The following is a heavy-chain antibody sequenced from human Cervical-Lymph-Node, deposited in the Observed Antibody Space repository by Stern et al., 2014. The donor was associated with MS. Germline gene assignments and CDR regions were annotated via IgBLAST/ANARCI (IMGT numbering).Heavy chain of an antibody. CDR3: ARGQSGDTIDY. J-gene: IGHJ4*02. V-gene: IGHV4-59*01. D-gene: IGHD1-26*01. Sequence: QVQLVQSGPGLVKPSETLSLTCTVSGGSISSYYWNWIRQPPGKGLEWIGNIYYSGRTNYNPSLKSRVTISVDTSKNQFSLKLSSVTAADTAVYYCARGQSGDTIDYWGQGTLVTVSS. CDR2: IYYSGRT. CDR1: GGSISSYY.